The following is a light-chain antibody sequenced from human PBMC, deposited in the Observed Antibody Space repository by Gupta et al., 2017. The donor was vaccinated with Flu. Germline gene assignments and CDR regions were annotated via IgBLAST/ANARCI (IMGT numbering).Light chain of an antibody. V-gene: IGKV1-9*01. J-gene: IGKJ1*01. CDR3: QHVDSWPRT. Sequence: PSFLSASVGDRVTITCRTSQEINSYLAWYQQAPGKGPRLLIHGASRLHSGVPSRFSGSGSGTDFTLSIDGLQPEDFATYYCQHVDSWPRTFGQGTKVEFK. CDR2: GAS. CDR1: QEINSY.